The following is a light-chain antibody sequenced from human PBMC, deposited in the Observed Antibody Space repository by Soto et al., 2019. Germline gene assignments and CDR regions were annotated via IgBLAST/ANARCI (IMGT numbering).Light chain of an antibody. CDR2: EVS. CDR1: SSDVGSYNL. J-gene: IGLJ2*01. Sequence: QSVLTQPASVSGSPGQSITISCTGTSSDVGSYNLVSWFQQHPGKAPKLMIYEVSKRPSGVPDRFSGSKSGHTASLTVSGLQAEDEADYYCSSYAGSNNLVFGGGTKLTVL. V-gene: IGLV2-8*01. CDR3: SSYAGSNNLV.